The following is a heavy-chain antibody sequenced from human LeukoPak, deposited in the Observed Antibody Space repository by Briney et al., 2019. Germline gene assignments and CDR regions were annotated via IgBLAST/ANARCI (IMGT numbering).Heavy chain of an antibody. J-gene: IGHJ4*02. CDR3: ARDGRASYYDFWSGYYTAGYFDY. D-gene: IGHD3-3*01. CDR1: GFTFSSYG. Sequence: GGSLRLSCAASGFTFSSYGMHWVRQAPGKGLEWVSSISSSSSYIYYADSVKGRFTISRDNAKNSLYLQMNSLRAEDTAVYYCARDGRASYYDFWSGYYTAGYFDYWGQGTLVTVSP. V-gene: IGHV3-21*01. CDR2: ISSSSSYI.